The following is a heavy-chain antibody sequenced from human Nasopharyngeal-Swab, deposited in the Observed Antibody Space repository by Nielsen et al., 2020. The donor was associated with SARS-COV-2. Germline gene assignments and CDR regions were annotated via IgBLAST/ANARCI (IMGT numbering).Heavy chain of an antibody. CDR2: INPNSGGT. CDR3: ARVAGCSSTSCYSRGAFDI. D-gene: IGHD2-2*02. CDR1: GDTFIGYY. Sequence: GSVNVSCKASGDTFIGYYMHWVRQAPGQGLEWMGRINPNSGGTNYAQKFQGRVTMTRDTSISTAYMELSRLRSDDTAVYYCARVAGCSSTSCYSRGAFDIWGQGTMVTVSS. V-gene: IGHV1-2*06. J-gene: IGHJ3*02.